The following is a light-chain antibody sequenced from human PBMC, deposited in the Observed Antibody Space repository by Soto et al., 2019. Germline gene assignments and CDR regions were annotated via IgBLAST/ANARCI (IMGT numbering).Light chain of an antibody. CDR2: EVS. V-gene: IGLV2-8*01. Sequence: QSALAQPPSASGSPGQSVAISFTGTSSDVGGYNYVSWYQQHPGKAPKLMIYEVSKRPSGVPDRFSGSKSGNKASLTVSGLQAEDEADYYCSSYAGSTLFGTGTKVTVL. CDR3: SSYAGSTL. CDR1: SSDVGGYNY. J-gene: IGLJ1*01.